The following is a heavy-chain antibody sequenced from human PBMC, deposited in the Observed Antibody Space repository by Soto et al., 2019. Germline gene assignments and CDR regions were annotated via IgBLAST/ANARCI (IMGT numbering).Heavy chain of an antibody. CDR1: GGSISSYD. D-gene: IGHD3-10*01. J-gene: IGHJ6*02. Sequence: SETLSLPGTVPGGSISSYDWSWIRQPAGKGLEWIGRIYTSGSTNYNPSLKSRVTMSVDTSKNQFSLKLSSVTAADTAVYYCAREGITMVRGVSGMDVWGQGTTVTVSS. CDR2: IYTSGST. V-gene: IGHV4-4*07. CDR3: AREGITMVRGVSGMDV.